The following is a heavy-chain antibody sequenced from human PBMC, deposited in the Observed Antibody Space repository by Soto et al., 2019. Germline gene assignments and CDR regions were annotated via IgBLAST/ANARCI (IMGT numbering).Heavy chain of an antibody. V-gene: IGHV4-34*01. CDR1: GGSFSGYY. D-gene: IGHD6-13*01. Sequence: QVQLQQWGAGLLKPSETLSLTCAVYGGSFSGYYWSWIRQPPGKGLEWIGEINHSGSTNYNPSLTSRVTRAADTSKNQFSLNLSSVTAADTAVYYCATSAAPGWMYYFDYWGQGTMVTVSS. CDR2: INHSGST. J-gene: IGHJ4*02. CDR3: ATSAAPGWMYYFDY.